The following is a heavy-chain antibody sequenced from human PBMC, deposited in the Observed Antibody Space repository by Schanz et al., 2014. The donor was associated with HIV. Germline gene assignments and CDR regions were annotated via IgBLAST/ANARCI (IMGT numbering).Heavy chain of an antibody. Sequence: VQLVESGGGVVQPGRSLRLSCTASGFTFSSSGMHWVRQAPGKGLEWVSSISGSSTYIYYADSVKGRFTISRDNAKNSLYLQMKSLRAEDTAVYYCARDSGSYQYFQYWGQGTLVTVSS. CDR2: ISGSSTYI. CDR1: GFTFSSSG. CDR3: ARDSGSYQYFQY. J-gene: IGHJ1*01. V-gene: IGHV3-21*01. D-gene: IGHD1-26*01.